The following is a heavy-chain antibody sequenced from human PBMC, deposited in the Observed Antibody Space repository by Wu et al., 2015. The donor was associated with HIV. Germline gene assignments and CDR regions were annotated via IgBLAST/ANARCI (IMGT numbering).Heavy chain of an antibody. CDR1: GYTFTSYY. D-gene: IGHD3-10*01. J-gene: IGHJ5*02. CDR3: ARDRGELLWFGESSNWFDP. V-gene: IGHV1-46*01. CDR2: INPSGGST. Sequence: QVQLVQSGAEVKKPGASVKVSCKASGYTFTSYYMHWVRQAPGQGLEWMGIINPSGGSTSYAQKFQGRVTMTRDTSTSTVYMELSSLRSEDTAVYYCARDRGELLWFGESSNWFDPWGQGTLVTVSS.